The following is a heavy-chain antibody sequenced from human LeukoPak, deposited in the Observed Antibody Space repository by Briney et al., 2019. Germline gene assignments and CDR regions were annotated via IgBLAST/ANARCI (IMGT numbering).Heavy chain of an antibody. D-gene: IGHD3-9*01. CDR1: GFTFRSYA. CDR2: ISFNDGST. CDR3: AKAMTSSTYYFDS. Sequence: GGSLRLSCTASGFTFRSYAMNWVRQAPGKGLEWVSVISFNDGSTYYADSVRGRFTISRDNSKNTLFLQMNGLRAEDTAIYYCAKAMTSSTYYFDSWGQGTLVTVSS. V-gene: IGHV3-23*01. J-gene: IGHJ4*02.